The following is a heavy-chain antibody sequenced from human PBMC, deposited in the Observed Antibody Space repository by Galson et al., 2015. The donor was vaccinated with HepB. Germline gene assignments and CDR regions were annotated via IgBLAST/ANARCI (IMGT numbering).Heavy chain of an antibody. Sequence: SVKVSCKASGGTFSNYAFSWVRQAPGQGLEWMGGIIPMFGTPKYAQKFQGTITISADESTSTVYMELSSLRSVDVAMFYCARWGGGSRHDYNFWGPLDFWGQGTLITASS. CDR2: IIPMFGTP. D-gene: IGHD5-24*01. CDR3: ARWGGGSRHDYNFWGPLDF. CDR1: GGTFSNYA. J-gene: IGHJ4*02. V-gene: IGHV1-69*13.